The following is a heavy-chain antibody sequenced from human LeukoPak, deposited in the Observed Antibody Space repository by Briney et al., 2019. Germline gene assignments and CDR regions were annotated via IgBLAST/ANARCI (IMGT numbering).Heavy chain of an antibody. Sequence: SETLSLTCAVYGGSFSGYYWSWIRQPPGKGLEWIGEINHSGSTNYDPSLKKRVTISVDTSKNQFSLKLSSVTAADTAVYYCASRQADGHEDDILTGYSKRWAFDIWGQGTMVTVSS. V-gene: IGHV4-34*01. D-gene: IGHD3-9*01. CDR2: INHSGST. CDR1: GGSFSGYY. J-gene: IGHJ3*02. CDR3: ASRQADGHEDDILTGYSKRWAFDI.